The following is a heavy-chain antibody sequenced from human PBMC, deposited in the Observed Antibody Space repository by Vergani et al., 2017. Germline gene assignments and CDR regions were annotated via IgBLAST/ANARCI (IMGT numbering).Heavy chain of an antibody. CDR2: ISYDGGNK. Sequence: QVQLVESGGGVVQPGRSLRLSCAASGFTFSSYAMHWVRQAPGKGLEWVAVISYDGGNKYYADSVKGRFTISRDNSKNTLYLQMNSLRAEDTAVYYCARDIDYYYYMDVWGKGTTVTVSS. D-gene: IGHD1-26*01. CDR1: GFTFSSYA. J-gene: IGHJ6*03. CDR3: ARDIDYYYYMDV. V-gene: IGHV3-30-3*01.